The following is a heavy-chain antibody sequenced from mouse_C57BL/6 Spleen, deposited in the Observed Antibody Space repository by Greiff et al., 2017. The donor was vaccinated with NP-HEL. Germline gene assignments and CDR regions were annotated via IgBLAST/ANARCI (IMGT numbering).Heavy chain of an antibody. CDR3: ARLGITTVVADY. D-gene: IGHD1-1*01. Sequence: VQLQQPGAELVKPGASVKLSCKASGYTFTSYWMHWVKQRPGQGLEWIGMIHPNSGSTNYNEKFKSKATLTVDKSSSTAYMQLSSLTSEDSAVYYCARLGITTVVADYWGQGTTLTVSS. CDR2: IHPNSGST. V-gene: IGHV1-64*01. CDR1: GYTFTSYW. J-gene: IGHJ2*01.